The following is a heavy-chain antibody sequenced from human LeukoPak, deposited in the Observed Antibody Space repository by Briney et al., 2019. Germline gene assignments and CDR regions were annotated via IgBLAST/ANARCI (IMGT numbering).Heavy chain of an antibody. D-gene: IGHD6-6*01. V-gene: IGHV3-7*01. J-gene: IGHJ4*02. Sequence: GGSLRLSCEGSAFIFSGHWMNWVRQTPGKGLEWVASIKEDGSERQYVDSVKGRFTVSRDNAKNTLYLQVNNLRAEDTAVYYCARGPNSNWSGLDFWGQGTLLTVSS. CDR3: ARGPNSNWSGLDF. CDR1: AFIFSGHW. CDR2: IKEDGSER.